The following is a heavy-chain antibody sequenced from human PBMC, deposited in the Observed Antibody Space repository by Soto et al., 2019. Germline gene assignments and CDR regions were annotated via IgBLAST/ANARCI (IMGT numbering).Heavy chain of an antibody. CDR3: ARERTYGDLPFDY. D-gene: IGHD4-17*01. CDR1: GGSVSSGGYY. V-gene: IGHV4-61*08. Sequence: SETLSLTCTVSGGSVSSGGYYWSWIRQPPGKGLEWIGYIYYSGSTNYNPSLKSRVTISVDTSKNQFSLKLSSVTAADTAVYYCARERTYGDLPFDYWGQGTLVTVSS. J-gene: IGHJ4*02. CDR2: IYYSGST.